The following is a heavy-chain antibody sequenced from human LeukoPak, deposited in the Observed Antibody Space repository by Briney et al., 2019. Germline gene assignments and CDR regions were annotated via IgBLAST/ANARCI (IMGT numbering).Heavy chain of an antibody. Sequence: GGSLRLSCAASGFTFSTYEMNWVRQAPGKGLEWVSSISSGAATIYYADSVKGRFTVSRDNAKNSLYLQMNSLRAEDTAVYYCARVGVFSSSWLLYWGQGTLVAVSS. CDR2: ISSGAATI. V-gene: IGHV3-48*03. CDR1: GFTFSTYE. CDR3: ARVGVFSSSWLLY. J-gene: IGHJ4*02. D-gene: IGHD6-13*01.